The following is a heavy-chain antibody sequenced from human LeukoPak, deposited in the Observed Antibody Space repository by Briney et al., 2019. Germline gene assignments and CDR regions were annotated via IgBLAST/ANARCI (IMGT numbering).Heavy chain of an antibody. CDR1: GFTFSSYS. Sequence: PGGSLRLSCAASGFTFSSYSMNWVRQAPGKGLEWVSSISSISSYIYYADSVKGRFTISRDNAKNSLYLQMNSLRAEGTTVYYCARDYSGSCPYWGQGTLVSVSS. V-gene: IGHV3-21*01. CDR2: ISSISSYI. CDR3: ARDYSGSCPY. D-gene: IGHD1-26*01. J-gene: IGHJ4*02.